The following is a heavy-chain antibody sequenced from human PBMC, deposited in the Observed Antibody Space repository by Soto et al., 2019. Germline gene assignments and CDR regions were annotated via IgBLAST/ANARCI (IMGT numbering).Heavy chain of an antibody. J-gene: IGHJ4*02. CDR1: GFTFSNYA. CDR2: IRGGGGRT. CDR3: AKEYDIVTGSAH. V-gene: IGHV3-23*01. Sequence: GSLRLSCAASGFTFSNYAMTWVRQAPGKGLEWLSYIRGGGGRTYYADSVKGRFSISRDNCKSMLYLEINSLRTEDTAVYFCAKEYDIVTGSAHWGQGTVVTVSS. D-gene: IGHD3-9*01.